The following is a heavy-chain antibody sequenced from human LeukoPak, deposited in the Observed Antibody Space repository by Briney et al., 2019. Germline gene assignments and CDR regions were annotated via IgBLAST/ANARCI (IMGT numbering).Heavy chain of an antibody. J-gene: IGHJ6*03. D-gene: IGHD3-10*01. CDR1: GGTFSSYA. V-gene: IGHV1-69*01. CDR2: IIPIFGTA. CDR3: ARAPIITMVRGVNYMDV. Sequence: ASVKVSCKASGGTFSSYAISWVRQAPGQGLEWMGGIIPIFGTANYAQKFQGRVTITVDESTSTAYMELSSLRSEDTAVYYCARAPIITMVRGVNYMDVWGKGTTVTVSS.